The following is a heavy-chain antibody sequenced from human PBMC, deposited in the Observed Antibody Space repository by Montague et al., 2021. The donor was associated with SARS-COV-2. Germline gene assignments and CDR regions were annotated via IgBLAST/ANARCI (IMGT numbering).Heavy chain of an antibody. CDR1: GGSFSGYY. D-gene: IGHD3-16*01. Sequence: SETLSLTCAVYGGSFSGYYWSWIRQPPGKGMGWIGQIHHTGSTIYKPSLKSRVARSEDTSKNQFSLKMTSVTAAATAVYYCARGGHQLRFGLDVWGQGTTVTVSS. CDR3: ARGGHQLRFGLDV. J-gene: IGHJ6*02. CDR2: IHHTGST. V-gene: IGHV4-34*01.